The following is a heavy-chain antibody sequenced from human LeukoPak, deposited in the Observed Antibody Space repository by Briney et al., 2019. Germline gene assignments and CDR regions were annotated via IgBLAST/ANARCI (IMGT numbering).Heavy chain of an antibody. CDR1: GGSFINTNW. J-gene: IGHJ4*02. CDR2: GHLDGRT. CDR3: AREGGFYRPLDY. Sequence: SETLSLTCGVSGGSFINTNWWTWVRQPPGKGLEWIGEGHLDGRTNYNPSLESRLTMSVDVSENQVSLKLTSVTAADTAVYYCAREGGFYRPLDYSGQGTLVTVSS. V-gene: IGHV4-4*02. D-gene: IGHD3-3*01.